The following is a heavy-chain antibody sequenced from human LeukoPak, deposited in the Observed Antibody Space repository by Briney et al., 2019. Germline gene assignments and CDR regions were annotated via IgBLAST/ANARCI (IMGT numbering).Heavy chain of an antibody. CDR3: ARRRYNWNAIDY. V-gene: IGHV3-74*01. J-gene: IGHJ4*02. Sequence: GGSLRLSCAASGFAFSSYWMHWVRQAPGKGLVWVSNINSDGSTTTYADSVKGRFTISRDNAENTLYLQMNSLRAEDTAVYFCARRRYNWNAIDYWGQGTLVTVSS. CDR2: INSDGSTT. D-gene: IGHD1-20*01. CDR1: GFAFSSYW.